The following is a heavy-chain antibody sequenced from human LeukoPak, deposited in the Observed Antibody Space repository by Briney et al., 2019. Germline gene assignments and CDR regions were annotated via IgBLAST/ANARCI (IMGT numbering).Heavy chain of an antibody. J-gene: IGHJ4*02. CDR1: GFPLSSYV. V-gene: IGHV3-33*01. CDR2: IWYDGSNK. Sequence: GRPLRLSCAASGFPLSSYVMHGVRPAPGRGVEWVAVIWYDGSNKYYADSVKGRFTISRDNSKNTLYLQMNSLRAEDTAVYYCARDVSWYSGSFGYWGQGTLVTVSS. CDR3: ARDVSWYSGSFGY. D-gene: IGHD3-10*01.